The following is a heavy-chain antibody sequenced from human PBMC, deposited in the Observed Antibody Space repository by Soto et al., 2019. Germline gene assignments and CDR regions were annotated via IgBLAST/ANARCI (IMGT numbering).Heavy chain of an antibody. CDR2: ISGSGGST. D-gene: IGHD1-26*01. V-gene: IGHV3-23*01. CDR1: GFTFSSYA. J-gene: IGHJ4*02. Sequence: EVQLLESGGGLVQPGGSLRLSCAASGFTFSSYAMRWVRQAPGKGLEWVAAISGSGGSTYYADSVKGRFTISRDNSKNTVYLQRNSLRGNDTAVYYCARRGSGSYYDYWGQGTLVTVSS. CDR3: ARRGSGSYYDY.